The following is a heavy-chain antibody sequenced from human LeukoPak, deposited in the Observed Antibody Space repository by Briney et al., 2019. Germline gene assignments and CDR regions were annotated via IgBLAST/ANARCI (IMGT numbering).Heavy chain of an antibody. CDR2: ISAYNGNT. CDR1: GYTSTSYG. D-gene: IGHD3-10*01. Sequence: ASVKVSCKASGYTSTSYGISWVRQAPGQGLEWMGWISAYNGNTNYAQKLQGRVTMTTDTSTSTAYMELRSLRSDDTAVYYCARWGIGDLRNTFDLWGHGTMVTVSS. V-gene: IGHV1-18*01. J-gene: IGHJ3*01. CDR3: ARWGIGDLRNTFDL.